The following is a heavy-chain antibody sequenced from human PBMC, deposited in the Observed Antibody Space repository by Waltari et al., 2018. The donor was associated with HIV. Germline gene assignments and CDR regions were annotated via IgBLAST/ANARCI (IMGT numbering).Heavy chain of an antibody. D-gene: IGHD3-16*01. CDR1: GCIFSDYP. CDR2: IRSKAYGETA. CDR3: TKGGGKSPGLSV. V-gene: IGHV3-49*03. J-gene: IGHJ6*02. Sequence: HLVQSGGGLTQPGRSLRLSCAASGCIFSDYPMGWFRQAPGKGLEWVGFIRSKAYGETAEYAAALEGRFTISRDDSRGIGYLQMDGLKIEDTGVYYCTKGGGKSPGLSVWGQGTTVTVSS.